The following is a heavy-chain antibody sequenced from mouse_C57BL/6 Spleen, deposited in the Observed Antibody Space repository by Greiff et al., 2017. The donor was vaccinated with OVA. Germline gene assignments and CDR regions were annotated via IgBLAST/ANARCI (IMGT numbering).Heavy chain of an antibody. V-gene: IGHV1-52*01. Sequence: QVQLKQSGAELVRPGSSVKLSCKASGYTFTSYWMHWVKQRPIQGLEWIGNIDPSDSETHYNQKFKDKATLTVDKSSSTAYMQLSSLTSEDSAVYYCARGGSYGNSWFAYWGQGTLVTVSA. J-gene: IGHJ3*01. D-gene: IGHD2-1*01. CDR1: GYTFTSYW. CDR2: IDPSDSET. CDR3: ARGGSYGNSWFAY.